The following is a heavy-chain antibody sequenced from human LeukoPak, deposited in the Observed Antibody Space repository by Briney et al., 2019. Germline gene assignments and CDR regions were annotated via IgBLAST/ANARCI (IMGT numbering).Heavy chain of an antibody. CDR3: ACSGGYYFDY. J-gene: IGHJ4*02. Sequence: SETLSLTCTVSGGSMSSYSWSWIRQPPGKGLEWIGYIYYSGTTNHHPSLKSRVTISVDTSKNQFSLKLNSVTAADTAVYYCACSGGYYFDYWGQGTLVTVSS. CDR1: GGSMSSYS. D-gene: IGHD6-19*01. V-gene: IGHV4-59*12. CDR2: IYYSGTT.